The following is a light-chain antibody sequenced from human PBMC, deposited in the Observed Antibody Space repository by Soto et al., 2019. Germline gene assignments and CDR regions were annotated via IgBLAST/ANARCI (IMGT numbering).Light chain of an antibody. CDR3: QQYNSYPWT. CDR1: QTISSW. J-gene: IGKJ1*01. CDR2: KAS. V-gene: IGKV1-5*03. Sequence: DIQMTQSPSTLSGSVGDRVTITCRASQTISSWLAWYQQKPGKAPKLLIYKASTLKSGVSSRFSGSGSGTEFTLTISSLQPDDFATYYCQQYNSYPWTFGQGTKV.